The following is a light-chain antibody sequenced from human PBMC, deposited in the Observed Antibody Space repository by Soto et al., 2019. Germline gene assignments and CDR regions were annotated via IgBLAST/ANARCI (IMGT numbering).Light chain of an antibody. J-gene: IGKJ1*01. V-gene: IGKV1-5*01. CDR2: DAS. CDR1: QGISSW. Sequence: DIQLTQSPSTLSASVGDRVTITCRASQGISSWLAWYQQKPGKAPKLLIYDASSLESGVPSRFSGSGSGTEFTLTISSLQPDDFATYYCQQYNSYSWTFGQGTKVDIK. CDR3: QQYNSYSWT.